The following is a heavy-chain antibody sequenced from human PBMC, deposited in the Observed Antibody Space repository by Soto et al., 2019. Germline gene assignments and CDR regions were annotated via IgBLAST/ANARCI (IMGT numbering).Heavy chain of an antibody. V-gene: IGHV4-31*03. D-gene: IGHD1-1*01. CDR3: ARDRGFNRNDADYYGMDV. J-gene: IGHJ6*02. CDR1: GDSISSAGYY. Sequence: QVQLQESGPGVVKPSQTLSLTCTVSGDSISSAGYYWTWIRQHPVKGLEWLGHVYYSGSTYYNPSLKSRVTISIDTTKNQFSLNLRSATAADTALYFCARDRGFNRNDADYYGMDVWGQGTTVTVSS. CDR2: VYYSGST.